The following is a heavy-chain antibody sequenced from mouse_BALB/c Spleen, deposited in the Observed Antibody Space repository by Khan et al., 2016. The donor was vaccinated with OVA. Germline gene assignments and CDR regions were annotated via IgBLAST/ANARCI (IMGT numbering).Heavy chain of an antibody. V-gene: IGHV9-3-1*01. Sequence: QEVQSGPELKKPGETVKISCKASGYTFTTYGMNWVKQTPGQGLKWMGWINTYTGEPTYVDDFKGRFAFSLETSASTAYLQINNLKNEDTATYFCARPPYFSYVMVYWGQGTSVTVSS. J-gene: IGHJ4*01. CDR3: ARPPYFSYVMVY. D-gene: IGHD2-10*01. CDR2: INTYTGEP. CDR1: GYTFTTYG.